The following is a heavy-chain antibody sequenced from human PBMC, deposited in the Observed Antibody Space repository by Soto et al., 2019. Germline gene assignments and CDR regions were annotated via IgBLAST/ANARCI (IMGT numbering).Heavy chain of an antibody. J-gene: IGHJ4*02. CDR1: GFTFDDYA. CDR2: ISWNSGSI. CDR3: AKGEGSSGSYSLFDY. Sequence: EVQLVESGGGLVQPGRSLRLSCAASGFTFDDYAMHWVRQAPGKGLEWVSGISWNSGSIGYADSVKGRFTTSRDNAXHYLYLQMNSLRAEATALYYCAKGEGSSGSYSLFDYWGQGTLVTVSS. V-gene: IGHV3-9*01. D-gene: IGHD3-22*01.